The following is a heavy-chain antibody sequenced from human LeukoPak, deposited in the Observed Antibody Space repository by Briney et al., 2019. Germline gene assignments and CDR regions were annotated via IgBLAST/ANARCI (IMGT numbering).Heavy chain of an antibody. CDR3: ARMISGSQVYFDY. V-gene: IGHV3-33*01. Sequence: GRSLRLSCAASGFTFSSYGMHWVRQAPGKGLEWVAVIWYDGSNKYYADSVKGRFTISRDNSKNTLYLQMNSLRAEDTAVYYCARMISGSQVYFDYWGQGTLVTVSS. J-gene: IGHJ4*02. CDR1: GFTFSSYG. D-gene: IGHD1-26*01. CDR2: IWYDGSNK.